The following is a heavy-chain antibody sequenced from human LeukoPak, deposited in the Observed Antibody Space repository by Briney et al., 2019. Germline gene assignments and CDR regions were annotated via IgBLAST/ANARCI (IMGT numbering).Heavy chain of an antibody. CDR1: GFTFSTYY. D-gene: IGHD6-6*01. Sequence: SGGSLRLSCAASGFTFSTYYMSWVRQAPGTGLEWVSSISGSAATISYADSVKGRFTISRDNSKNTLFLQMNSLRAEDTALYYCAREISISIAARGGFDYWGQGTLVTVSS. CDR2: ISGSAATI. J-gene: IGHJ4*02. V-gene: IGHV3-23*01. CDR3: AREISISIAARGGFDY.